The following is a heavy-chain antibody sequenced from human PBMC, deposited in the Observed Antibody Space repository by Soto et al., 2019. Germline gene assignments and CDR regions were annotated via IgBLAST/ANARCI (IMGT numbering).Heavy chain of an antibody. Sequence: GVSLRLSCAASGFTFSSYAMSWVRQAHGKGLEWVSAISGSGGSTYYADSVKGRFTIPRDNSKNTLYLQMNSLRAEDTAVYYCAKDLSRYYDFWSGYQYNAFDIWGQGTMVTVSS. V-gene: IGHV3-23*01. CDR1: GFTFSSYA. J-gene: IGHJ3*02. CDR2: ISGSGGST. D-gene: IGHD3-3*01. CDR3: AKDLSRYYDFWSGYQYNAFDI.